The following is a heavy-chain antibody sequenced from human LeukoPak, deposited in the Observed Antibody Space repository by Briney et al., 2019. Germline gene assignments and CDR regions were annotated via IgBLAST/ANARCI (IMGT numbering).Heavy chain of an antibody. D-gene: IGHD3-22*01. Sequence: ASVKVSCKASGYTFTGYYMHWVRQAPGQGLEWMGWINPNSGGTNYAQKFQGRVTMTRDTSISTAYMELSRLRSDDTAVCYCARLASLYDSSGYYWGDYWGQGTLVTVSS. CDR2: INPNSGGT. J-gene: IGHJ4*02. CDR1: GYTFTGYY. CDR3: ARLASLYDSSGYYWGDY. V-gene: IGHV1-2*02.